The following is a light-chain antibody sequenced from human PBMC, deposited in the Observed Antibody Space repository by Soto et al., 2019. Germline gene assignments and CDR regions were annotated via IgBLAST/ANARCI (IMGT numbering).Light chain of an antibody. Sequence: QSVLTQPPSASGSPGQSVAISCTGTSGDVGGYNYGSWYQQHPGKAPKLMIYEVNKRPSGVPDRFSGSKSGNTASLTVSGLQAEDEADYYCSSYAGSSNVFGTGTKVTVL. CDR2: EVN. CDR3: SSYAGSSNV. V-gene: IGLV2-8*01. J-gene: IGLJ1*01. CDR1: SGDVGGYNY.